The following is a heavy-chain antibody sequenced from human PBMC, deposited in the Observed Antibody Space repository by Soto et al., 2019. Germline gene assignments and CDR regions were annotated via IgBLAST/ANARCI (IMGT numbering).Heavy chain of an antibody. CDR3: ARCQYHGSAGFYTNRYFYGVDV. V-gene: IGHV4-34*01. CDR2: VNDIGST. Sequence: SATLSITCAVSGGSFSNHYWTWIRQPPGSGLEWIGEVNDIGSTSYSPALKSRVTISLDSSKNQFSLILTSVTAADRAVYFCARCQYHGSAGFYTNRYFYGVDVWGQGTTVTVSS. D-gene: IGHD3-22*01. CDR1: GGSFSNHY. J-gene: IGHJ6*02.